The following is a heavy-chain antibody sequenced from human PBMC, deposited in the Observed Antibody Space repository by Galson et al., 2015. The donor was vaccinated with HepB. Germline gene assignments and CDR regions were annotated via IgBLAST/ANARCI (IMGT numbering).Heavy chain of an antibody. J-gene: IGHJ3*02. CDR2: IIPIFGTA. CDR1: GGTFSSYA. D-gene: IGHD3-22*01. CDR3: AREITMIVLGAFDI. Sequence: SVKVSCKASGGTFSSYAISWVRQAPGQGLEWMGGIIPIFGTANYAQKFQGRVTITADESTSTAYMELSSLRSEDTAVYYCAREITMIVLGAFDIWGQGTMVTVSS. V-gene: IGHV1-69*13.